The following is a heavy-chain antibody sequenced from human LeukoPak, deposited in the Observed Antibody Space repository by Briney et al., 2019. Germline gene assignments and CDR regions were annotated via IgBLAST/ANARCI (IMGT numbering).Heavy chain of an antibody. J-gene: IGHJ4*02. V-gene: IGHV3-7*01. CDR1: GFTFSSYW. CDR2: IKQDGSEK. CDR3: ARGPLITLSGYFDY. D-gene: IGHD1-14*01. Sequence: GGSLRLSCAASGFTFSSYWMTWVRQTPGKGLEWVANIKQDGSEKYYVDSVKGRFTISRDNAKSSLYLQMDSLRAEDTAVYYCARGPLITLSGYFDYWGQGTLVTVSS.